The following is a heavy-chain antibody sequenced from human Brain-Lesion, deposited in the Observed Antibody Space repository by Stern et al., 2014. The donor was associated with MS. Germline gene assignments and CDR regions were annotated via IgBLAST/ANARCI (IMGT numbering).Heavy chain of an antibody. CDR3: AKLWLGELPESPFDY. CDR1: GGSISSSSYY. V-gene: IGHV4-39*01. CDR2: IYYRGRT. D-gene: IGHD3-10*01. J-gene: IGHJ4*02. Sequence: QLQLQESGPGLVKPSETLSLTCTVSGGSISSSSYYWGWIRPPPGKGPEGIGSIYYRGRTYYNPSFKSRVPISMDTSKNQFSLRRSSLTAADTAVYFCAKLWLGELPESPFDYWGQGTLVTVSS.